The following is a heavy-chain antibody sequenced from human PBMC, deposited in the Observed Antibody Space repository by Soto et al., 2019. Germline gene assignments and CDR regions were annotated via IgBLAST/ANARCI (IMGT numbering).Heavy chain of an antibody. D-gene: IGHD2-2*01. Sequence: SSETLSLTCAVYGGSFSGYYWSWIRQPPGKGLEWIGEINHSGSTNYNPSLKSRVTISVDTSKNQFSLKLSSVTAADTAVYYCARAPYCSSTSCYWVNWFDPWGQGTLVTVSS. CDR3: ARAPYCSSTSCYWVNWFDP. J-gene: IGHJ5*02. V-gene: IGHV4-34*01. CDR1: GGSFSGYY. CDR2: INHSGST.